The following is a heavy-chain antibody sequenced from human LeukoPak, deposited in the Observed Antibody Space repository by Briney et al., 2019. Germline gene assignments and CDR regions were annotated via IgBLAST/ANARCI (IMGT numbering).Heavy chain of an antibody. D-gene: IGHD1-26*01. J-gene: IGHJ3*02. V-gene: IGHV3-11*01. CDR3: ARVGGLLYKEVLSDS. CDR1: GFIFSDYY. CDR2: ISSSGTTI. Sequence: GGSLRLSCAASGFIFSDYYMSWIRQAPGKGLEWVSYISSSGTTIYYADSVKGRFTISRDNAKNSLSLQMNSLRAEDTAVYYCARVGGLLYKEVLSDSWGQGTMVTVSS.